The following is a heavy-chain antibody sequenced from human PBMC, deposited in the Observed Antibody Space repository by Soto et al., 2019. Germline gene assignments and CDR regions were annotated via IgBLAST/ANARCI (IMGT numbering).Heavy chain of an antibody. J-gene: IGHJ4*02. CDR3: ARDRLGSSRN. V-gene: IGHV4-4*07. Sequence: QVRLQESGPGLVKPSETLSLTCTVSGGSFSGYYWSWIWQSAGKGLEWIGRIYTSGSTNYNPSLKSRVTMSVDTSKNQFSLKMSSVTAADTAVYYCARDRLGSSRNWGQGTLVSVSS. CDR1: GGSFSGYY. D-gene: IGHD6-13*01. CDR2: IYTSGST.